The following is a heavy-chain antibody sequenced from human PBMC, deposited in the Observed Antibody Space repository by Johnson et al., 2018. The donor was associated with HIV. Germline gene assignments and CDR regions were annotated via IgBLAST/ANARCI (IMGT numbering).Heavy chain of an antibody. V-gene: IGHV3-11*01. D-gene: IGHD3-22*01. Sequence: QVQLVESGGGLVKPGGSLRLSCAASGFNFSDYYMSWIRQAPGKGLEWISYISNSGSTIYYVDSVKGRFTISRDNAKNSLYLQMNSLRAEDTAVYYCSRTQRVTRGVVSLGAFAIWGEGTMVTVSS. CDR1: GFNFSDYY. CDR3: SRTQRVTRGVVSLGAFAI. CDR2: ISNSGSTI. J-gene: IGHJ3*02.